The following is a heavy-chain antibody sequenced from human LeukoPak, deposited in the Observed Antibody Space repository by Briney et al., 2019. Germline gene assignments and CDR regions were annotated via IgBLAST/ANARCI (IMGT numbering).Heavy chain of an antibody. CDR2: ISSSSSYI. D-gene: IGHD4-17*01. V-gene: IGHV3-21*01. CDR1: GFTFSSYS. J-gene: IGHJ4*02. Sequence: PGGSLRLSCAASGFTFSSYSMTWVRQAPGKGLEWVSSISSSSSYIYYADSVKGRFTISRDNAKNSLYLQMNSLRAEDTAVYYCARDSDYGDYVPRFDYWGQGTLVTVSS. CDR3: ARDSDYGDYVPRFDY.